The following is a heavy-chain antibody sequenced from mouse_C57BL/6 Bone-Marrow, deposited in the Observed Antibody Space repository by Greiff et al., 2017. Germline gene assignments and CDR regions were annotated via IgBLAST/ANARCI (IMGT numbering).Heavy chain of an antibody. V-gene: IGHV1-74*01. J-gene: IGHJ2*01. CDR1: GYTFTSYW. CDR3: AIGGLTVVSHGDYFDY. Sequence: QVHVKQPGAELVKPGASVKVSCKASGYTFTSYWMHWVKQRPGQGLEWIGRIHPSDSDTNYNQKFKGKATLTVDKSSSTAYMQLSSLTSEDSAVYYCAIGGLTVVSHGDYFDYWGQGTTLTVSS. D-gene: IGHD1-1*01. CDR2: IHPSDSDT.